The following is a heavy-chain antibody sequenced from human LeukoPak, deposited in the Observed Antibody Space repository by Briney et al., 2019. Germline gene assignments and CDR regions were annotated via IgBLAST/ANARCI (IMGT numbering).Heavy chain of an antibody. D-gene: IGHD7-27*01. CDR3: ASRKLGNDY. CDR2: IYYTGT. V-gene: IGHV4-59*01. J-gene: IGHJ4*02. CDR1: GGSISSYY. Sequence: SETLSLTCTVSGGSISSYYWSWIRQSPGKGLEWIGYIYYTGTSYNPSLKSRVTISADTSKNQFSLKLISVTAADTAVYYCASRKLGNDYWGQGTLVTVSS.